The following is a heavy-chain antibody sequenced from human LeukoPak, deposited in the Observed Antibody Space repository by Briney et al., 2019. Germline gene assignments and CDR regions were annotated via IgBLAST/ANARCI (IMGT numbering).Heavy chain of an antibody. D-gene: IGHD6-13*01. CDR3: ARDLMGIAYRGAFYY. J-gene: IGHJ4*02. V-gene: IGHV3-23*01. Sequence: GGSLRLSCAASGFTVSSNYMSWVRQAPGKGLEWVSGNSGSGGSTYYADSVKGRFTISRDNAKNSLYLQMNSLRAEDTAVYYCARDLMGIAYRGAFYYWGQGTLVTVSS. CDR1: GFTVSSNY. CDR2: NSGSGGST.